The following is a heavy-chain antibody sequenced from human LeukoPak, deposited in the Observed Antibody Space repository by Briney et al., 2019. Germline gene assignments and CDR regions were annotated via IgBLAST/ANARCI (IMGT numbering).Heavy chain of an antibody. D-gene: IGHD6-6*01. V-gene: IGHV4-39*07. CDR1: GGSISSYY. CDR3: AIAEYSSSSLEDYFDY. J-gene: IGHJ4*02. Sequence: PSETLSLTCTVSGGSISSYYWSWIRQPPGKGLEWIGSIYYSGSTYYNPPLKSRVTISVDTSKNQFSLRLSSVTAADTAVYYCAIAEYSSSSLEDYFDYWGQGTLVTVSS. CDR2: IYYSGST.